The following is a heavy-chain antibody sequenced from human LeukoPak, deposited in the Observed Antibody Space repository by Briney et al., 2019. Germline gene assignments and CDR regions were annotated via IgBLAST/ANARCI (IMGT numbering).Heavy chain of an antibody. V-gene: IGHV3-23*01. J-gene: IGHJ4*02. CDR3: ARDRSGSYYWEY. CDR2: ISGSGGST. Sequence: PGGSLRLSCAASGFTFSSYAMSWVRQAPGKGLEWVSAISGSGGSTYYADSVKGRFTISRDNSKNTLYLQMNSLRAEDTAVYYCARDRSGSYYWEYWGQGTLVTVSS. CDR1: GFTFSSYA. D-gene: IGHD1-26*01.